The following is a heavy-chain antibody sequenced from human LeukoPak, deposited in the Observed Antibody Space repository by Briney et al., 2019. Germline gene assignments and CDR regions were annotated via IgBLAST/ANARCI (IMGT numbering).Heavy chain of an antibody. V-gene: IGHV4-34*01. J-gene: IGHJ5*02. D-gene: IGHD7-27*01. CDR3: ARHSLGRNWFYP. CDR2: INHSGST. Sequence: SETLSLTCAVYGGSFSGYYWSWVRQPPGKGLEWNGEINHSGSTNNNPSPKTRVTISVDTSKNQFSLKLSSVTAPDTAVYYCARHSLGRNWFYPWGQGTLVTVSS. CDR1: GGSFSGYY.